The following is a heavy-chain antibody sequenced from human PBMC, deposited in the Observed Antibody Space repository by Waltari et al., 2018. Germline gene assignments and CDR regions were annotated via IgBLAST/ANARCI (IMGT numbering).Heavy chain of an antibody. V-gene: IGHV3-30*04. J-gene: IGHJ6*02. Sequence: QVQLVESGGGVVQPGRSLGLSCAAPEFTFRSSAMHWVRQAPGKGPEWVAVISYNGRNIYYVDSVKGRFTITRDNSKKMLYLQMNSLRAEDTAVYYCARDYCDRTNCHGMDVWGQGTTVTVSS. CDR2: ISYNGRNI. CDR3: ARDYCDRTNCHGMDV. CDR1: EFTFRSSA. D-gene: IGHD3-22*01.